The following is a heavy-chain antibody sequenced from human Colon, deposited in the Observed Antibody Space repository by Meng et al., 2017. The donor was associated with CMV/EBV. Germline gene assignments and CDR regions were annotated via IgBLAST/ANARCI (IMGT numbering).Heavy chain of an antibody. J-gene: IGHJ4*02. D-gene: IGHD2-15*01. CDR1: GFTFSDYY. V-gene: IGHV3-69-1*02. CDR3: AREMGHKKRIFDY. Sequence: SCAASGFTFSDYYMNWVRQAPGKGLEWVSSISSSSTIYYADSVKGRFTISRDNSKNTLYLQMNSLRTEDTAVYYCAREMGHKKRIFDYWGQGTLVTVSS. CDR2: ISSSSTI.